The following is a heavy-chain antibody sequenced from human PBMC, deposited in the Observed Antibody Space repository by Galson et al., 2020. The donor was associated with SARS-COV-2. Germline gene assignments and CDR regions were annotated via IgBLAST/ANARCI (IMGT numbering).Heavy chain of an antibody. CDR2: IVIGRGST. CDR1: GYTFTDFI. J-gene: IGHJ4*02. D-gene: IGHD2-21*02. CDR3: AREREGTAFFDF. Sequence: ASVTVSCKTSGYTFTDFIIQWVRQAPGQGPEWMGWIVIGRGSTRYSQNLEGRVTFTRDTSATTAYMDLSSLRSEHTAVYFCAREREGTAFFDFWGQGTLVTVS. V-gene: IGHV1-3*04.